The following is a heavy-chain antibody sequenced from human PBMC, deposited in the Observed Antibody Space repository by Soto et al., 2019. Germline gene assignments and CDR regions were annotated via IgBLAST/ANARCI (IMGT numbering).Heavy chain of an antibody. D-gene: IGHD4-4*01. J-gene: IGHJ4*02. Sequence: SETLFLTCTVSGGSINSGGYYWSWIRQLSGKGLEWIGYIYYNGITNYNPSLRSRLTMSVDTSKNHFSLSLSSVTAADTAVYYCARAWYGGDYSLDFWGQGTLVTVSS. CDR1: GGSINSGGYY. V-gene: IGHV4-31*03. CDR3: ARAWYGGDYSLDF. CDR2: IYYNGIT.